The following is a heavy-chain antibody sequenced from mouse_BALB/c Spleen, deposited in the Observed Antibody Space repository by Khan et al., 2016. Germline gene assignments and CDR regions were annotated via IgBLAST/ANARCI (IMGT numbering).Heavy chain of an antibody. V-gene: IGHV1-9*01. CDR3: ARKGWSFAY. J-gene: IGHJ3*01. D-gene: IGHD2-3*01. Sequence: QVQLKESGAELMKPGASVKISCKATGYTFSSYWIEWVKQRPGHGLEWIGEILPGSGSTNYNEKFTGKATFTADTSSNTAYMQLSSLTSEDSAVYYCARKGWSFAYWGQGTLVTVSA. CDR2: ILPGSGST. CDR1: GYTFSSYW.